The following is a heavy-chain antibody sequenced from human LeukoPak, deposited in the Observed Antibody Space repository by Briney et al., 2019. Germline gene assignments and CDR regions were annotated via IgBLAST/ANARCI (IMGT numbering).Heavy chain of an antibody. CDR1: GFTFSSYS. D-gene: IGHD2-15*01. CDR3: ASSYCSGGSCYRADWFDP. Sequence: GGSLRLSCAASGFTFSSYSMNWVRQAPGKGLEWVSSISSSSSYIYYADSVKGRFTISRDNAKNTLYLQMNSLRAEDTAVYYCASSYCSGGSCYRADWFDPWGQGTLVTVSS. CDR2: ISSSSSYI. V-gene: IGHV3-21*01. J-gene: IGHJ5*02.